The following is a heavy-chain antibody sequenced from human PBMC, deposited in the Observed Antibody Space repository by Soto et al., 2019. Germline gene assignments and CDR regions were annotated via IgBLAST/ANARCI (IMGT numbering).Heavy chain of an antibody. CDR2: IYYSGST. Sequence: QVQLQESGPGLVKPSQTLSLTCTVSGGSISSGGYYWSWIRQHPGKGLEWIGYIYYSGSTYYNPSLKSRVTISVDTSKNQFSLKLSSVTAADTAVYYCARLSVGAAAGTLAILGGGDYWGQGTLVTVSS. D-gene: IGHD6-13*01. CDR1: GGSISSGGYY. V-gene: IGHV4-31*03. J-gene: IGHJ4*02. CDR3: ARLSVGAAAGTLAILGGGDY.